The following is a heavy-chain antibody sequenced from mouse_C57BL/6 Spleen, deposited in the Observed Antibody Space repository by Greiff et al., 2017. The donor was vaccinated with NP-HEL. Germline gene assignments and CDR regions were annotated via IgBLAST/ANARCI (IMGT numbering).Heavy chain of an antibody. CDR2: IYPRSGNT. CDR3: ARWDYGNYEGYFDV. Sequence: VQLQQSGAELARPGASVKLSCKASGYTFTSYGISWVKQRTGQGLEWIGEIYPRSGNTYYSEKFKGKATLTADKSSSTAYMELRSLTSEDSAVYFCARWDYGNYEGYFDVWGTGTTVTVSS. J-gene: IGHJ1*03. D-gene: IGHD2-1*01. CDR1: GYTFTSYG. V-gene: IGHV1-81*01.